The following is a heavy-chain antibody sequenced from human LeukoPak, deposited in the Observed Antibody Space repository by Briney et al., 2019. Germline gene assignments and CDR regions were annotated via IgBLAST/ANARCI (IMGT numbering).Heavy chain of an antibody. D-gene: IGHD3-22*01. CDR3: ARVSYDSSGYYFDY. V-gene: IGHV3-53*01. CDR1: GFTVSSTY. J-gene: IGHJ4*02. CDR2: ISSRGST. Sequence: PGGSLRLSCAASGFTVSSTYMSWVRPAPGKGLGWVSVISSRGSTSYADSVKGRFTISRDNSKNALYLQRNSLRAEDTAVYYCARVSYDSSGYYFDYWGQGTLVTVSS.